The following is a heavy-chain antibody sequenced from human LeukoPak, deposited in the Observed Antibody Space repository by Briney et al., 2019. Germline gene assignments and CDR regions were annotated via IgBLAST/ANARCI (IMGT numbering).Heavy chain of an antibody. CDR3: AKLGRDEYCSSISCNTNYYYYYMDV. CDR1: GFTFSSQG. Sequence: PGGSLRLSCVASGFTFSSQGMHWVRQAPGRGLEWVAVVSHDGRTKHYSDAVRGRFTISRDNSKNTLYLQMNSLRAEDTAVYYCAKLGRDEYCSSISCNTNYYYYYMDVWGKGTTVTVSS. V-gene: IGHV3-30*18. J-gene: IGHJ6*03. D-gene: IGHD2-2*02. CDR2: VSHDGRTK.